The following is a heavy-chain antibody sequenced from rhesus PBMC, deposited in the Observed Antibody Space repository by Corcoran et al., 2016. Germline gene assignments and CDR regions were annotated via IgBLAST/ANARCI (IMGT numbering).Heavy chain of an antibody. V-gene: IGHV4-122*02. CDR3: ARDAGRGGLFGLPAWYFDL. CDR1: GYSISSGYG. Sequence: QLQLQESGPGLVKPSETLSLTCAVSGYSISSGYGWSWIRQPPGKGLEWIGYISYSGSTSYHPSLKGRVTISRDTSKNPFSLKLSSVTAADTAVYYCARDAGRGGLFGLPAWYFDLWGPGTPITISS. CDR2: ISYSGST. D-gene: IGHD3-3*01. J-gene: IGHJ2*01.